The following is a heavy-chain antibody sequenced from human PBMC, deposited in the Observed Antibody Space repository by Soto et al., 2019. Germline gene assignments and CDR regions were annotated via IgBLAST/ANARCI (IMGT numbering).Heavy chain of an antibody. D-gene: IGHD3-16*01. V-gene: IGHV3-30*04. CDR3: ARDNDWGKYYFDY. J-gene: IGHJ4*02. CDR2: ISYDGSNK. CDR1: GFTFSSYA. Sequence: GGSLRLSCAASGFTFSSYAMHWVRQAPGKGLEWVAVISYDGSNKYYADSVKGRFTISRDNSKNTLYLQMNSLRAEDTAVYYCARDNDWGKYYFDYWGQGTLVTVSS.